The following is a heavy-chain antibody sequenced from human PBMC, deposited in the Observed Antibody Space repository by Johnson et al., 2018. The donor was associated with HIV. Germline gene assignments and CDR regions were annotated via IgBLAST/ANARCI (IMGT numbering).Heavy chain of an antibody. CDR1: GFTFDDYG. Sequence: VQLVESGGGVVQPGGSLRLSCAASGFTFDDYGMSWVRQGPGKGLEWVSGINWNGGRTGYADSVKGRLTISRDNAKNSLYLQMNSLRAEDPAVYYCARLGFYNWNGGGALDIWGQGTMVTVSS. CDR3: ARLGFYNWNGGGALDI. CDR2: INWNGGRT. V-gene: IGHV3-20*04. J-gene: IGHJ3*02. D-gene: IGHD1-20*01.